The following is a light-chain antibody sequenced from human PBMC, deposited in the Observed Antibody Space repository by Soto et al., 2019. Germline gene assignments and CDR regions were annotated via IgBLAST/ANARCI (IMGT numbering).Light chain of an antibody. CDR3: SSYTTTSILV. Sequence: QSALTQPASVSGSPGQSITISCTGTSTDVGFYNYVSWYQQYPGKAPKLMIYDVSNRPSGVSNRFSGSKSGNTASLTISGLQAEDEADYYCSSYTTTSILVFGGGTKVTVL. V-gene: IGLV2-14*01. J-gene: IGLJ2*01. CDR1: STDVGFYNY. CDR2: DVS.